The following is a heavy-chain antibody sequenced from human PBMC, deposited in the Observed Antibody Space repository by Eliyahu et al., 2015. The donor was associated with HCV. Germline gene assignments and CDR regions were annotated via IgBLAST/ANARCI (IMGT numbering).Heavy chain of an antibody. J-gene: IGHJ6*02. V-gene: IGHV3-74*03. CDR1: GVTFRTSW. CDR3: VRWNSLDV. CDR2: NNADETTT. Sequence: EVHLVESGGGLVQPGGSLRLSCAASGVTFRTSWMHWVRQAPGKGLVWVSGNNADETTTAYADSVKGRFTISRDNAKNTLYLQMNSLRAEDTAVYYCVRWNSLDVWGHGTTVTVSS. D-gene: IGHD1/OR15-1a*01.